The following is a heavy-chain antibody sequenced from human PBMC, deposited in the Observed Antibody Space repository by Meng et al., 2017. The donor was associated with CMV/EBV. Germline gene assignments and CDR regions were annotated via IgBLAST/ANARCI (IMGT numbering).Heavy chain of an antibody. Sequence: ASVKVSCKASGYTFTGYYMHWVRQAPGQGLEWMGWINPNSGGTNYAQKFQGRVTMTRDTSISTAYMELSRLRSDDTAVYYCARPTLTVTPQFDLWGRGTLVTVSS. J-gene: IGHJ2*01. CDR2: INPNSGGT. CDR3: ARPTLTVTPQFDL. D-gene: IGHD4-17*01. CDR1: GYTFTGYY. V-gene: IGHV1-2*02.